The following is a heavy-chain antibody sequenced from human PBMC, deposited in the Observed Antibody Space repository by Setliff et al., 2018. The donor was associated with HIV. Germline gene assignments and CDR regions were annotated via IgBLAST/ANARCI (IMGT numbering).Heavy chain of an antibody. CDR3: ARQIHSSGWYVY. Sequence: GASVKVSCKASGGAFSSYALSWVRQAPGQGLEWMGGIIPIFGTANYAQKFQGRVTITTDESTSTAYMELRNLTSDDTAVYYCARQIHSSGWYVYWGQGTPVTVSS. CDR1: GGAFSSYA. D-gene: IGHD6-19*01. J-gene: IGHJ4*02. CDR2: IIPIFGTA. V-gene: IGHV1-69*05.